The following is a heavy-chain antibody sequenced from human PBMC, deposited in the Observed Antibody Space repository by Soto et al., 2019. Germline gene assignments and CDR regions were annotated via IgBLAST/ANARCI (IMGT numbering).Heavy chain of an antibody. J-gene: IGHJ6*02. Sequence: SPSRGLEWLGRTYYRSKWYNDYAVSVKSRITINPDTSKNQFSLQLNSVTPEDTAVYYCARVRSSAYYYYPVMDFWGQGTTDT. CDR3: ARVRSSAYYYYPVMDF. CDR2: TYYRSKWYN. V-gene: IGHV6-1*01. D-gene: IGHD6-6*01.